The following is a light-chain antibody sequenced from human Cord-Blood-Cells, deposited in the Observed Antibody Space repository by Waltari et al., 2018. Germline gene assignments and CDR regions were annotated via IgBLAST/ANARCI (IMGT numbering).Light chain of an antibody. CDR3: YSTDGSGNHSWV. Sequence: SYELTQPPSVSVSPGQTARITCSGDALPKKYAYWYQQKSGQAPVLVIYEDSKRPSGIPERFSGSSSGTMATLTISGAQVEDEADYYCYSTDGSGNHSWVFGGGTKLTVL. CDR1: ALPKKY. V-gene: IGLV3-10*01. J-gene: IGLJ3*02. CDR2: EDS.